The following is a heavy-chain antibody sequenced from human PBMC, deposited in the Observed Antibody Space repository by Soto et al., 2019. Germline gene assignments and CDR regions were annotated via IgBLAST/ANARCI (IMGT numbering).Heavy chain of an antibody. D-gene: IGHD3-3*01. CDR1: GFTFSSYS. Sequence: VGSLRLSCAASGFTFSSYSMNWVRQAPGKGLEWVSYISSSSSTIYYADSVKGRFTISRDNAKNSLYLQMNSLRAEDTAVYYCARDLELRFSNYMDVWGKGTTVTVSS. CDR3: ARDLELRFSNYMDV. CDR2: ISSSSSTI. J-gene: IGHJ6*03. V-gene: IGHV3-48*01.